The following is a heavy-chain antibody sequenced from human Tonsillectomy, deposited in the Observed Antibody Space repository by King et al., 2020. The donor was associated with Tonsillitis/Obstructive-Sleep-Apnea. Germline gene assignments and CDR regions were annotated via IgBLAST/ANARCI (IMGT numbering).Heavy chain of an antibody. V-gene: IGHV4-4*07. Sequence: VQLQESGPGLIKPSETLSLTCTVSGGSISSYYWSWIRQPAGKGLEWIGRIYISESTNYNPSLKSRVPMSVDTSKNQFSLRLSSVTAADTAVYYCARLSVGVSYNWFDPWGQGTLVTVSS. CDR3: ARLSVGVSYNWFDP. CDR2: IYISEST. J-gene: IGHJ5*02. D-gene: IGHD2-15*01. CDR1: GGSISSYY.